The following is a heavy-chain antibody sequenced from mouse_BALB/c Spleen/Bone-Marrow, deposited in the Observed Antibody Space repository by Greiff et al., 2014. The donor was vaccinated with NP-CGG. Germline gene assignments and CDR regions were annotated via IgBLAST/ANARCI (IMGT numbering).Heavy chain of an antibody. J-gene: IGHJ1*01. Sequence: VQLKESGGDLVKPRGSLKLSCAASGFTFSTYGVSWVRQTPDKRLEWVATISSGGGYTYYPDNVKGRFTISRDNAKNTLYLQMSSLKSEDTAMYYCARRGNWHVRRYFDVWGAGTTVTVSS. V-gene: IGHV5-6*01. CDR3: ARRGNWHVRRYFDV. D-gene: IGHD4-1*01. CDR1: GFTFSTYG. CDR2: ISSGGGYT.